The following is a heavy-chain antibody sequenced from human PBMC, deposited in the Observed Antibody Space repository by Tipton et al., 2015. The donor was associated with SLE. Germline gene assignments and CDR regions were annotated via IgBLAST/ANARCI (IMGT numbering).Heavy chain of an antibody. CDR2: IYTSGST. J-gene: IGHJ3*01. Sequence: TLSLTCTVSGDSISSGLYYWSWIRQPAGKGLEWIGRIYTSGSTNYHTSLRSRVTVSLDTPKNRISLNLTSVTAADTALYFCARDQFATVGAFDLWGQGTMVTVSS. D-gene: IGHD1-14*01. V-gene: IGHV4-61*02. CDR3: ARDQFATVGAFDL. CDR1: GDSISSGLYY.